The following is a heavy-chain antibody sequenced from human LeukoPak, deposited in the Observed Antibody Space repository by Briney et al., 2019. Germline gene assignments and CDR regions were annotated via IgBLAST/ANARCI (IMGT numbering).Heavy chain of an antibody. CDR1: GFTFSTYC. CDR3: VRDFRSADY. V-gene: IGHV3-74*01. CDR2: ICPDGTVT. J-gene: IGHJ4*02. Sequence: GGSLRLSCAASGFTFSTYCVHWVRQAPGKGPMWVSRICPDGTVTNYADSVKARFIISRDNARNTVYLQMNSLRVEDTAVYYCVRDFRSADYWGQGTLVTVSS.